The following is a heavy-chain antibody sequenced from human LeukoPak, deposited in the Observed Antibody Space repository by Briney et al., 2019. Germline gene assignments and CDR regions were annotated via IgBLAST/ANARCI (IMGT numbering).Heavy chain of an antibody. J-gene: IGHJ1*01. CDR1: GYTFSSYD. CDR2: MNPNSGNR. CDR3: ARRVGSGWPVQH. V-gene: IGHV1-8*01. D-gene: IGHD6-19*01. Sequence: PVASVKVSCKASGYTFSSYDINWVRQATGQGLEWMGWMNPNSGNRGYAQKFQGRLNMTRNTSISTAYMELSSLRSEDSAVYYCARRVGSGWPVQHWGQGTLVTVPS.